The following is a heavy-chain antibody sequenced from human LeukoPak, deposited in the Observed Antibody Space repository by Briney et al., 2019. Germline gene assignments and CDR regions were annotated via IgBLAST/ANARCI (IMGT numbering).Heavy chain of an antibody. V-gene: IGHV3-30*18. J-gene: IGHJ4*02. CDR3: AKDHEDILTGYYAPDD. Sequence: GGSLRLSCAASGFTFSSYGMHWVRQAPGKGLEWVAVISYDGSNKYYADSVKGRFTISRDNSKNTLYLQMNSLRAEDTAVYYCAKDHEDILTGYYAPDDWGQGTLVTVSS. CDR2: ISYDGSNK. D-gene: IGHD3-9*01. CDR1: GFTFSSYG.